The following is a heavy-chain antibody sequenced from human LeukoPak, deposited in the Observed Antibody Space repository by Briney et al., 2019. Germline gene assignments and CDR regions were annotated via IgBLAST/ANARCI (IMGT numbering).Heavy chain of an antibody. Sequence: GRSLRLSCAASGFTCSSYGMHWVRQAPGKGLEWVAVIWYDGSNKYYADSVKGRFTISRDNSKNTLYLQMNSLRAEDTAVYYCAKGARFLEWISPFYWGQGTLVTVSS. D-gene: IGHD3-3*01. J-gene: IGHJ4*02. V-gene: IGHV3-33*06. CDR2: IWYDGSNK. CDR3: AKGARFLEWISPFY. CDR1: GFTCSSYG.